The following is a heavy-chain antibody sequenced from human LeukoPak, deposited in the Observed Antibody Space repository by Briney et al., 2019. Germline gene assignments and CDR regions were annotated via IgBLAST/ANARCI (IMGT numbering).Heavy chain of an antibody. CDR3: ARSGTTSDILTGQNWFDP. D-gene: IGHD3-9*01. CDR2: IKQDGREK. J-gene: IGHJ5*02. V-gene: IGHV3-7*01. Sequence: PGGSLRLSCAASGFTFSSYWMSWVRQAPGKGLEWVANIKQDGREKYYVDSVKGRFTISRDNAKNSLYLQMNSLRAEDTAVYYCARSGTTSDILTGQNWFDPWGQGTLVTVSS. CDR1: GFTFSSYW.